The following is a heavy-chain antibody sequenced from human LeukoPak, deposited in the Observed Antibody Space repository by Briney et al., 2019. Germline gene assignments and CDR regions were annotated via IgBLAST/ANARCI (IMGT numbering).Heavy chain of an antibody. J-gene: IGHJ3*02. CDR2: INPGAGST. CDR3: ARETDMIVVVSGGGAFDI. V-gene: IGHV1-46*01. Sequence: EASVKDSCKASGYTFTGYYIHWLRQAPGQEPEWMGIINPGAGSTDYAQKFQGRVTMNRDTSTSTVYMELSSLRSEDTAVYYCARETDMIVVVSGGGAFDIWGQGTMVTVSS. CDR1: GYTFTGYY. D-gene: IGHD3-22*01.